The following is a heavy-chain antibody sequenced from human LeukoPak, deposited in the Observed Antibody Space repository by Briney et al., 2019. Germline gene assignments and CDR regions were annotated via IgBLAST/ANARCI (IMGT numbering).Heavy chain of an antibody. V-gene: IGHV1-46*01. CDR2: INPSGGST. J-gene: IGHJ4*02. CDR1: GYTFTTYN. CDR3: ARARYSSGWYVY. D-gene: IGHD6-19*01. Sequence: ASVKVSRKASGYTFTTYNMHWVRQAPGQGLEWMGIINPSGGSTSYAQKFQGRVTMTRDTSTSTVYMELSSLRSEDTAVYYCARARYSSGWYVYWGQGTLVTVSS.